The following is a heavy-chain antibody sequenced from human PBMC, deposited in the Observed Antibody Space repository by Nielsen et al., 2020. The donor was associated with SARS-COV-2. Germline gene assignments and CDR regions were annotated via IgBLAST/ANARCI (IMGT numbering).Heavy chain of an antibody. D-gene: IGHD1-26*01. Sequence: SLKISCAASGFTFDDYAMHWVRQAPGKGLEWVSGISWNSGSIGYADSVKGRFTISRDNAKNSLYLQMNSLRAEDTAVYYCARLRLYTSGSYYRGVYFDYWGQGTLVTVSS. CDR1: GFTFDDYA. V-gene: IGHV3-9*01. CDR3: ARLRLYTSGSYYRGVYFDY. CDR2: ISWNSGSI. J-gene: IGHJ4*02.